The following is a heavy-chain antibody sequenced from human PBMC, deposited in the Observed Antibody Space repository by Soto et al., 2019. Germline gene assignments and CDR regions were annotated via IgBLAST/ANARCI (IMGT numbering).Heavy chain of an antibody. CDR3: ARDLRGFCTSANCYGDFDY. V-gene: IGHV1-18*04. D-gene: IGHD2-2*01. J-gene: IGHJ4*02. CDR1: GFAFSSYG. CDR2: ISSFNGT. Sequence: QGQLVQSGAEVKKSGAAVKVSCKASGFAFSSYGINWVRQAPGQGLEWMGGISSFNGTKYTQKFQGRVTMTTDTATTTAYLELRGLKSDDTAVYYCARDLRGFCTSANCYGDFDYWGQGTLITVSS.